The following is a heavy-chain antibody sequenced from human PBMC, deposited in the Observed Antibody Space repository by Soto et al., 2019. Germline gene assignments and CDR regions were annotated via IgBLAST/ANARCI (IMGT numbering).Heavy chain of an antibody. Sequence: SETLSLTCAVSNFSLSKEYYWGWIRQPPGKGLEWIGSIHQSGSTYYNPSLKSRLTISIDMSKKQFSLRLSSVTAADTAVYYCARDIAAYASSGYVDAFDIWCQGTMVTVSS. CDR2: IHQSGST. CDR1: NFSLSKEYY. J-gene: IGHJ3*02. V-gene: IGHV4-38-2*02. D-gene: IGHD3-22*01. CDR3: ARDIAAYASSGYVDAFDI.